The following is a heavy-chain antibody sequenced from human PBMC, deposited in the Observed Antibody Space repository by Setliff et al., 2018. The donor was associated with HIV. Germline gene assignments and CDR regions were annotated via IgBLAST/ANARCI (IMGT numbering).Heavy chain of an antibody. CDR2: ISPHNADK. Sequence: ASVKVSCKASGYAFITYAIHWVRQAPGQRLEWMGWISPHNADKNIPRKFRGRVTLTRDTSISTAYLELTGLTSDDTAMYYCARQFSNSLDHWGQGTLVTVSS. CDR3: ARQFSNSLDH. CDR1: GYAFITYA. V-gene: IGHV1-2*02. J-gene: IGHJ4*02. D-gene: IGHD7-27*01.